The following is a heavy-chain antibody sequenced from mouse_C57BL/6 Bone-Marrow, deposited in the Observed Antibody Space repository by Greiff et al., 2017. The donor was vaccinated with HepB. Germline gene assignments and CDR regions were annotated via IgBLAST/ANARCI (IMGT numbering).Heavy chain of an antibody. J-gene: IGHJ4*01. V-gene: IGHV1-22*01. CDR1: GYTFTDYN. D-gene: IGHD2-5*01. Sequence: EVKLMESGPELVKPGASVKMSCKASGYTFTDYNMHWVKQSHGKSLEWIGYINPNNGGTSYNQKFKGKATLTVNKSSSTAYMELRSLTSEDSAVYYCARAGESYYSNYYAMDYWGQGTSVTVSS. CDR3: ARAGESYYSNYYAMDY. CDR2: INPNNGGT.